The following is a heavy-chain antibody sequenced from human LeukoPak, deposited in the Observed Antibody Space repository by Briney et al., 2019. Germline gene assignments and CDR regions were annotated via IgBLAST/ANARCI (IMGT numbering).Heavy chain of an antibody. CDR1: GGTFSSYA. J-gene: IGHJ4*02. Sequence: SVKVSCKASGGTFSSYAISWVRQAPGQGLEWMGGIIPIFGTANYAQKFQGRVTITADESTSTAYMELSSLRSEDTAVYYCAGVGSYYDSSGYQPLSGFDYWGQGTLVTVSS. CDR2: IIPIFGTA. V-gene: IGHV1-69*13. D-gene: IGHD3-22*01. CDR3: AGVGSYYDSSGYQPLSGFDY.